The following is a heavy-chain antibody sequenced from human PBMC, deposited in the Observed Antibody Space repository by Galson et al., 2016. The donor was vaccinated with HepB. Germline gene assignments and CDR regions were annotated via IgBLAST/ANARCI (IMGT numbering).Heavy chain of an antibody. J-gene: IGHJ4*02. V-gene: IGHV3-23*01. CDR2: ISGTDGRT. CDR3: TKHRFSYGSRSFDY. Sequence: SLRLSCAASGFTFINYAMSWVRQAPGKGLEWVSGISGTDGRTLYADSVKGRFTISRDNSKNTLYLQMNSLRAEDTAIYYCTKHRFSYGSRSFDYWGQGTLITVSS. CDR1: GFTFINYA. D-gene: IGHD3-16*01.